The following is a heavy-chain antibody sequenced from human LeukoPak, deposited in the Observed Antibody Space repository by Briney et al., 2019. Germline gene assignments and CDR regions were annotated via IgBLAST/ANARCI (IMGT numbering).Heavy chain of an antibody. CDR3: AKGYCSSTNCYAGASMFDY. D-gene: IGHD2-2*01. Sequence: PGRSLRLSCAASGFSFSDYAMHWVRQAPGKGLEWVAVILYDGSNKYYADSVKGRFAISRDNSKSMLYLQMNSLRAEDTAVYYCAKGYCSSTNCYAGASMFDYWGQGTLVTVSS. J-gene: IGHJ4*02. V-gene: IGHV3-30*18. CDR1: GFSFSDYA. CDR2: ILYDGSNK.